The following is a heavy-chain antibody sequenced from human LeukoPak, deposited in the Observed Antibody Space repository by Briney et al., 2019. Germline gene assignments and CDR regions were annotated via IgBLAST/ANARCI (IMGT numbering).Heavy chain of an antibody. V-gene: IGHV1-18*01. D-gene: IGHD6-13*01. CDR3: AREAAAAGENYFDY. J-gene: IGHJ4*02. CDR1: GYTFTSYG. Sequence: ASVKVSCKASGYTFTSYGISWVRQAPGQGLEWMGWISAYNGNTNYAQKLQGRVTMTTDTSTSTAYMELSRLRSDDTAVYYCAREAAAAGENYFDYWGQGTLVTVSS. CDR2: ISAYNGNT.